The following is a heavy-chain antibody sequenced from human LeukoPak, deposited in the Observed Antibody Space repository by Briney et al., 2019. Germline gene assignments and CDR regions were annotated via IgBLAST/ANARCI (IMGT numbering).Heavy chain of an antibody. V-gene: IGHV4-39*01. CDR2: IYYSGNT. CDR1: GGSISSSSYY. CDR3: ARTAYYDFWSGLSWYFDL. J-gene: IGHJ2*01. D-gene: IGHD3-3*01. Sequence: SETLSLTCTVSGGSISSSSYYWGWIRQPPGKGLEWIGSIYYSGNTYYNPSLKSRVTISVDTSKKQFSLRLRSVTAADTAVYYCARTAYYDFWSGLSWYFDLWGRGTLVTVSS.